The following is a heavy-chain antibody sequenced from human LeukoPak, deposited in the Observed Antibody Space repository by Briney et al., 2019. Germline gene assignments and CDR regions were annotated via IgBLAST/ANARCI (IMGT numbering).Heavy chain of an antibody. CDR3: ARDPWDSSSF. D-gene: IGHD6-6*01. V-gene: IGHV3-21*06. Sequence: PGGSRRLSCAASGFTFSTYSMNWVRQAPGKGREWVSSISIGSDYMHSAGSLKGRFTISRDHAKSSLYLQMNSLRAEDTAVYYCARDPWDSSSFWGQGTLFTVSS. CDR2: ISIGSDYM. CDR1: GFTFSTYS. J-gene: IGHJ4*02.